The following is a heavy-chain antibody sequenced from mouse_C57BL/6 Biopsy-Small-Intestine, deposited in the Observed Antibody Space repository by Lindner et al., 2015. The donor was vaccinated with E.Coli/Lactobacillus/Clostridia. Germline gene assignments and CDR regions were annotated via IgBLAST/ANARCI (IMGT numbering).Heavy chain of an antibody. Sequence: SVKVSCKASGGTFSSYAISWVRQAPGQGLEWMGGIIPIFGTANYAQKFQGRVTITADESTSTAYMELSSLRSEDTAVYYCAYFYDYVWGSYREFDYWGQGTLVTVSS. CDR1: GGTFSSYA. CDR2: IIPIFGTA. V-gene: IGHV1-81*01. D-gene: IGHD2-4*01. J-gene: IGHJ4*01. CDR3: AYFYDYVWGSYREFDY.